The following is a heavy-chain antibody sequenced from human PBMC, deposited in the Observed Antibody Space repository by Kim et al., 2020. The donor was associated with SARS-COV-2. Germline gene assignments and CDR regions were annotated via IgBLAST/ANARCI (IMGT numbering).Heavy chain of an antibody. Sequence: GGSLRLSCAASGFTFSSYWMTWVRQAPGKGLEWVANIKEDGSEKYYVDSVKGRFTISRDNAKKSLFLQMNSLRAEDTAVYYCARQQYCSSTSCYSDYYYAMDVWGQGTTVTVSS. V-gene: IGHV3-7*01. D-gene: IGHD2-2*01. CDR3: ARQQYCSSTSCYSDYYYAMDV. J-gene: IGHJ6*02. CDR1: GFTFSSYW. CDR2: IKEDGSEK.